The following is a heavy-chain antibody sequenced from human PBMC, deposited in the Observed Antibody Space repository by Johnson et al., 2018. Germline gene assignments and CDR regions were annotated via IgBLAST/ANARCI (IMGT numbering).Heavy chain of an antibody. CDR1: GFTFSSYA. D-gene: IGHD1-26*01. CDR2: ISYDGSNK. CDR3: ARDPGQWELKGAVDI. J-gene: IGHJ3*02. V-gene: IGHV3-30-3*01. Sequence: QVQLVQSGGGVVQPGRSXRLSCAASGFTFSSYAMHWVRQAPGKGLEWVAVISYDGSNKYYADPVKGRFTISRDNSQKTLYLQMNSLRAEDTAVYYCARDPGQWELKGAVDIWGQGTMVTVSS.